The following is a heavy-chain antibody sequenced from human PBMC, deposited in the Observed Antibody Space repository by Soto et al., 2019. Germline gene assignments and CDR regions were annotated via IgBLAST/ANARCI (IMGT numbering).Heavy chain of an antibody. D-gene: IGHD2-21*02. Sequence: EVQLLESGGDLVQPGVSRRLSCAAYGFTFNNYAMSWVRQAPGKGLEWVSAISSSGYSTYYADSVKGRFTISRDNSRNTVYLQMNNLRADDTAVYYCAKGSVVVAANFDSWGQGTLVTVSS. CDR2: ISSSGYST. CDR3: AKGSVVVAANFDS. CDR1: GFTFNNYA. J-gene: IGHJ4*02. V-gene: IGHV3-23*01.